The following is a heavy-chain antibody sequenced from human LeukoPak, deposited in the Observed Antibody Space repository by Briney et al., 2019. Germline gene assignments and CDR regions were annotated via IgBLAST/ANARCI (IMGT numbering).Heavy chain of an antibody. V-gene: IGHV1-18*04. D-gene: IGHD1-14*01. CDR2: ISGYNGNT. Sequence: GASLKVSCKASGYTFTSYGINWVRQAPGQGLEWMGWISGYNGNTNYGPKLQGRVTMTTDTSTSTAYMELRSLRSDDTAMYYCARVLHSDDHRRNNWFDPWGQGILVTVSS. CDR1: GYTFTSYG. CDR3: ARVLHSDDHRRNNWFDP. J-gene: IGHJ5*02.